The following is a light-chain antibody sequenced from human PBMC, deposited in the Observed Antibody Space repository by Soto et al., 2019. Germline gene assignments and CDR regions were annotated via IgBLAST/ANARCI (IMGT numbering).Light chain of an antibody. V-gene: IGLV2-14*01. CDR1: SSDVGGYDY. CDR2: DVT. Sequence: QSVLTQPASVSGSPGQSITISCTGTSSDVGGYDYVSWYQQHPGKAPQLMIYDVTNRPSGVSNRFSGSKSGNTASLTISGLQAEDEADYYCISYASINTYVFGTGTKLTVL. CDR3: ISYASINTYV. J-gene: IGLJ1*01.